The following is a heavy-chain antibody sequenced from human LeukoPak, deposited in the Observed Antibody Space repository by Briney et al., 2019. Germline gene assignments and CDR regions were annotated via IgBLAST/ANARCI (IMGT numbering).Heavy chain of an antibody. J-gene: IGHJ4*02. Sequence: ASETLSLTCTVSGGSISSSSYYWGWIRQPPGKGLEWIGSIYYSGSTYYNPSPKSRVTISVDTSKNQFSLKLSSVTAADTAVYYCARLQSSGLVWSVYWGQGTLVTVSS. CDR1: GGSISSSSYY. CDR2: IYYSGST. D-gene: IGHD2-21*01. CDR3: ARLQSSGLVWSVY. V-gene: IGHV4-39*01.